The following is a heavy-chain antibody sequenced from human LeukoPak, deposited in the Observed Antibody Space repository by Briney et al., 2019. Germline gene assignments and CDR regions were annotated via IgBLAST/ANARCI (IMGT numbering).Heavy chain of an antibody. Sequence: PSETLSLTCAVYGGSLSGSYWSWIRQPPGKGLEWIGEINHSGSANYNPSLKSRVTLSTDKSKNQFSLNVNSVTAADTAVYYCARVGGIFGVASDPIWGQGTLVTVSS. CDR1: GGSLSGSY. D-gene: IGHD3-3*01. CDR3: ARVGGIFGVASDPI. V-gene: IGHV4-34*01. J-gene: IGHJ4*02. CDR2: INHSGSA.